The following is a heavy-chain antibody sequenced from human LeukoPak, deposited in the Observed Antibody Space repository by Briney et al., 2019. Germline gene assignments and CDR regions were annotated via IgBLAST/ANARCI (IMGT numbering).Heavy chain of an antibody. CDR3: ARDHTAVRPNWFDP. J-gene: IGHJ5*02. D-gene: IGHD5-18*01. CDR2: ISAYNGNT. Sequence: ASVKVSCKASGYTFTTYGITWMRQAPGLGLEWMGWISAYNGNTNYAQKLQGRVTMTTDTSTTTAYMELRSLRSDDTAVCFCARDHTAVRPNWFDPWGQGTLVTVSS. V-gene: IGHV1-18*01. CDR1: GYTFTTYG.